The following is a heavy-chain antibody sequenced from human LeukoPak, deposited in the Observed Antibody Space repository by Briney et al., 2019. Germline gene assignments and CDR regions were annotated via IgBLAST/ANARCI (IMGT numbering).Heavy chain of an antibody. CDR1: GFTVSSNY. CDR2: ISSSGSTI. J-gene: IGHJ4*02. Sequence: GGSLRLSCVVSGFTVSSNYMSWVRQAPGKGLEWVSYISSSGSTIYYADSVKGRFTISRDNAKNSLYLQMNSLRGEDTAVYYCARVGRAARPGHWGQGTLVTVSS. CDR3: ARVGRAARPGH. V-gene: IGHV3-11*04. D-gene: IGHD6-6*01.